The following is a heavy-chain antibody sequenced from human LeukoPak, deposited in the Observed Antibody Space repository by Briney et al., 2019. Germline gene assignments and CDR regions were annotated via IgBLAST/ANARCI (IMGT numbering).Heavy chain of an antibody. D-gene: IGHD6-19*01. CDR1: GGSISSYY. CDR2: IYTSGST. V-gene: IGHV4-4*07. Sequence: PSETLSFTCTVSGGSISSYYWSWIRQPAGKGLEWIGRIYTSGSTNYNPSLKSRVTISVDKSKNQFSLKLSSVTAADTAVYYCARDPSSGWSNYYYYYMDVWGKGTTVTVSS. CDR3: ARDPSSGWSNYYYYYMDV. J-gene: IGHJ6*03.